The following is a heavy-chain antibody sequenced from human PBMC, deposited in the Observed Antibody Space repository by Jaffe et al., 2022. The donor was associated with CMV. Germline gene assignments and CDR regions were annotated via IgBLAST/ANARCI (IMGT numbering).Heavy chain of an antibody. CDR2: IYPGNSDS. J-gene: IGHJ4*02. CDR1: GYSFTAYW. V-gene: IGHV5-51*01. D-gene: IGHD6-19*01. CDR3: VRGGGNSDWYAPY. Sequence: EVQLVQSGAEVKKPGESLKISCQGSGYSFTAYWIGWVRQMPGKGLEWMGLIYPGNSDSRYSPSFQGQVTISADKSITTAYLQWSSLKASDTAMYYCVRGGGNSDWYAPYWGQGTLVTVSS.